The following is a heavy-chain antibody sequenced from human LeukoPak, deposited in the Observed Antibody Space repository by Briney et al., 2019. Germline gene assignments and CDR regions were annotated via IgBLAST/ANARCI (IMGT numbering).Heavy chain of an antibody. V-gene: IGHV1-2*02. CDR2: INPNSGGT. Sequence: ASVKVSCKASGYTFTGYYMHWVRQAPGQGLEWMGWINPNSGGTNYAQKFQGRVTMTRDTSISTAYMELSRLRSDDTAVYYCTRRVRAGSSHFDYWGQGTLVTVSS. CDR1: GYTFTGYY. J-gene: IGHJ4*02. CDR3: TRRVRAGSSHFDY. D-gene: IGHD1-26*01.